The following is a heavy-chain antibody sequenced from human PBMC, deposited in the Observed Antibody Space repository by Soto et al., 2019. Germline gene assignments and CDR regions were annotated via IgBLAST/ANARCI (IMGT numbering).Heavy chain of an antibody. CDR3: ARDIVHYYYYMDV. Sequence: PGGSLRLSCAASGFTFSSYGMHWVRQAPGKGLEWVAVISYDGSNKYYADSVKGRFTISRDNSKNTLYLQMNSLRAEDTAVYYCARDIVHYYYYMDVWGKGTTVTVSS. J-gene: IGHJ6*03. CDR1: GFTFSSYG. V-gene: IGHV3-30*03. D-gene: IGHD1-26*01. CDR2: ISYDGSNK.